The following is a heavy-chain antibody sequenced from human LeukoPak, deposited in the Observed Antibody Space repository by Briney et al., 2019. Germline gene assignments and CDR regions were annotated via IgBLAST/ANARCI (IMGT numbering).Heavy chain of an antibody. Sequence: GGSLILSCAASGFTFSSYGMHWVRQAPGEGLEWVAVIWYDGSNKYYADSVKGRFTISRDNSKNTLYLQMNSLRAEDTAVYYCARDHRTAMVTDFDYWGQGTLVTVSS. CDR1: GFTFSSYG. V-gene: IGHV3-33*01. CDR2: IWYDGSNK. J-gene: IGHJ4*02. D-gene: IGHD5-18*01. CDR3: ARDHRTAMVTDFDY.